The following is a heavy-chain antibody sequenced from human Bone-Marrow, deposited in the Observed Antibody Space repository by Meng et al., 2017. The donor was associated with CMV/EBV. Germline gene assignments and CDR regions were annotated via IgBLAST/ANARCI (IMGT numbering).Heavy chain of an antibody. J-gene: IGHJ4*02. Sequence: ASVKVSCKASGYTFTSYGISWVRQAPGQGLEWMGWISAYNGNTNYAQKLQGRVTMTTDTSTSTAYMELSRLRSYDTAVYYCARTVSRDQWLALPHWGQGTLVTVYS. CDR1: GYTFTSYG. CDR3: ARTVSRDQWLALPH. CDR2: ISAYNGNT. V-gene: IGHV1-18*01. D-gene: IGHD6-19*01.